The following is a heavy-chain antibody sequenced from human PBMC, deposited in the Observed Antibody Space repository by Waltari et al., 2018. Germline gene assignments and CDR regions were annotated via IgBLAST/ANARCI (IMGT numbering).Heavy chain of an antibody. J-gene: IGHJ1*01. Sequence: EVHLVESGGGFVQPGGSLRLYCAASGFTFSNYWMHCVRQAPGKGPVWVGRINGDGSIKNYADSVKGRFTVSRDNAKNTLYVEMNNLRADDTAVYYCGRDLTYDYTSWGQGTLVTVSS. V-gene: IGHV3-74*01. CDR2: INGDGSIK. CDR1: GFTFSNYW. D-gene: IGHD3-3*01. CDR3: GRDLTYDYTS.